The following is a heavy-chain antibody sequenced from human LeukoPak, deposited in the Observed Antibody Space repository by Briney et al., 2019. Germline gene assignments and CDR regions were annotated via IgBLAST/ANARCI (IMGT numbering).Heavy chain of an antibody. CDR3: ARDRRVYDFWSGYYGPDFDY. Sequence: ASVKVSCKASGYTFTSYGISWVRQAPGQGLEWMGWISAYNGNTNYAQKLQGRVTMTTDTSTSTVYMELRSLRSDDTAVYYCARDRRVYDFWSGYYGPDFDYWGQGTLVTVSS. V-gene: IGHV1-18*01. CDR2: ISAYNGNT. J-gene: IGHJ4*02. D-gene: IGHD3-3*01. CDR1: GYTFTSYG.